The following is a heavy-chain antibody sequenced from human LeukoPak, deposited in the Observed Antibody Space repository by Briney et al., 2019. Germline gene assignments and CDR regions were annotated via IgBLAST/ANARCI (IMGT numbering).Heavy chain of an antibody. CDR2: IYHSGST. D-gene: IGHD6-13*01. J-gene: IGHJ4*02. CDR3: ARELYSSSWSYFDY. CDR1: GGSISSGGYS. Sequence: SETLSLTCTVSGGSISSGGYSWSWIRQPPGKGLEWIGYIYHSGSTYYNPSLKSRVTISVDRSKNQFSLKLSSVTAADTAVYYCARELYSSSWSYFDYWGQGTLVTVSS. V-gene: IGHV4-30-2*01.